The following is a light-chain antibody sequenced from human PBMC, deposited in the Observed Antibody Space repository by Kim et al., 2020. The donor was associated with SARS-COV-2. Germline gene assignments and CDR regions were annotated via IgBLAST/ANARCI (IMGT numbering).Light chain of an antibody. CDR1: SSNIGAGYD. CDR2: ATD. Sequence: QSVLAQPSSVSVAPGQRVAISCTGNSSNIGAGYDVHWYHQVAGTAPKLLISATDNRPSGVPDRFSGSRSGTLASLAITGLQPEDEGVYYCQAYDSYLSIVAFGGGIQLTVL. CDR3: QAYDSYLSIVA. J-gene: IGLJ2*01. V-gene: IGLV1-40*01.